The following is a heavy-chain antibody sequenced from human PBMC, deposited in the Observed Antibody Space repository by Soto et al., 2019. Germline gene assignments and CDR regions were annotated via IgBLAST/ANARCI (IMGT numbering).Heavy chain of an antibody. Sequence: EVQLVESGGGLVQPGGSLKLSCAASGFTFSGSAMHWVHQASGKGLEWVGRIRDKANSYATAYTASVKGRFTISRDDSKNTAYLQMNSLKTEDTAVYYCTRLYCGGDCDFDSWGQGTLVTVSS. D-gene: IGHD2-21*02. CDR1: GFTFSGSA. CDR2: IRDKANSYAT. V-gene: IGHV3-73*02. J-gene: IGHJ4*02. CDR3: TRLYCGGDCDFDS.